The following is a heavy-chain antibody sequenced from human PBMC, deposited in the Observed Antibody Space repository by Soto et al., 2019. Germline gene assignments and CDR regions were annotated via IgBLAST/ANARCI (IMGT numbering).Heavy chain of an antibody. CDR2: IDPSDSYT. CDR3: ARHKDLTYYYDSSGYYYLDY. V-gene: IGHV5-10-1*01. D-gene: IGHD3-22*01. CDR1: GYSFTSYW. J-gene: IGHJ4*02. Sequence: GESLKISCKGSGYSFTSYWISGVRQMPGKGLEWMGRIDPSDSYTNYSPSFQGHVTISADKSISTAYLQWSSLKASDTAMYYCARHKDLTYYYDSSGYYYLDYWGQGTLVTVSS.